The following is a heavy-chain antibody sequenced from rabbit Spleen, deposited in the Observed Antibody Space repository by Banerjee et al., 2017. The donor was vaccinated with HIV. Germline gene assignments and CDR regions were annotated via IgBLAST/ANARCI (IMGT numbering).Heavy chain of an antibody. J-gene: IGHJ4*01. CDR2: IDAGSSGIT. V-gene: IGHV1S45*01. D-gene: IGHD1-1*01. CDR1: GFSFSSSYY. CDR3: ARANSGDYGVYKL. Sequence: QEQLEESGGDLVQPEGSLTLTCTASGFSFSSSYYMCWVRQAPGKGLEWIACIDAGSSGITYYASWAKGRFTISKTSSTTVDLKMTSLTAADTATYFCARANSGDYGVYKLWGPGTLVTVS.